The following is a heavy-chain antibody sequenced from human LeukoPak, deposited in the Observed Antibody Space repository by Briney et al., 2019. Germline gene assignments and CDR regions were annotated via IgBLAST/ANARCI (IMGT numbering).Heavy chain of an antibody. CDR2: IYTSGST. Sequence: SETLSLTCTVSGGSISSGSYYWSWIRQPAGKGLEWIGRIYTSGSTNYNPSLKSRVTISVDTSKNQFSLKLSSVTAADTAVYYCARVKPYGQQLVLVGYMDVWGKGTTVTVSS. V-gene: IGHV4-61*02. J-gene: IGHJ6*03. CDR1: GGSISSGSYY. CDR3: ARVKPYGQQLVLVGYMDV. D-gene: IGHD6-13*01.